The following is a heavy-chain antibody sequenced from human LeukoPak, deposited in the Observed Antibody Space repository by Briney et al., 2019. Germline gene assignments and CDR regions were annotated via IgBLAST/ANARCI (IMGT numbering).Heavy chain of an antibody. Sequence: ASVKVSCKASGYTFTTYNINWVRQAPGQGLEWMGWISGYNGNTNYAQKLQGRVTMTTDTSTSTAYMELRSLRSDDTAVYYCARPIVVAEDDAFDIWGQGTMVTVSS. D-gene: IGHD3-22*01. CDR3: ARPIVVAEDDAFDI. CDR2: ISGYNGNT. J-gene: IGHJ3*02. V-gene: IGHV1-18*01. CDR1: GYTFTTYN.